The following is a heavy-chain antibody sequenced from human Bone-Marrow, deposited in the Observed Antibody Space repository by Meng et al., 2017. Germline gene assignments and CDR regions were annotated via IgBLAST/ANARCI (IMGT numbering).Heavy chain of an antibody. D-gene: IGHD4-11*01. CDR3: AREGQYIVWGYLDY. CDR1: GFNLGSFG. J-gene: IGHJ4*03. CDR2: IGHDGSDE. Sequence: GESLKISCEVSGFNLGSFGMHWVRQAPGKGLEWVAGIGHDGSDEDYVDSVKGRFTVSRDTSKNILYLQMNSLRGEDTAVYYCAREGQYIVWGYLDYWGQGTLVTVSS. V-gene: IGHV3-33*01.